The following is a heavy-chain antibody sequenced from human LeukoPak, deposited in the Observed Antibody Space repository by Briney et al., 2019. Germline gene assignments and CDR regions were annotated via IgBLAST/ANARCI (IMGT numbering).Heavy chain of an antibody. D-gene: IGHD3-10*01. CDR3: ARGRGYGSGSYSYYYYGMDV. Sequence: SETLSLTCVVSGGSISSSNWWNWVRQPPGKGLEWIGEIYHSGSPNYNPSLKSRVTMSVDISKNQFSLKVSSVTAADTAVYYCARGRGYGSGSYSYYYYGMDVWGQGTTVTVSS. J-gene: IGHJ6*02. V-gene: IGHV4/OR15-8*01. CDR2: IYHSGSP. CDR1: GGSISSSNW.